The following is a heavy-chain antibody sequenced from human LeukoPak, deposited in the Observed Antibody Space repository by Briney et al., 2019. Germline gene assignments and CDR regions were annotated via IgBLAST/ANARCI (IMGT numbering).Heavy chain of an antibody. CDR3: ARDHKAYYYDSSGYYLDY. CDR1: GITVSSNY. J-gene: IGHJ4*02. D-gene: IGHD3-22*01. Sequence: GGSLRLSCAASGITVSSNYMSWVRQAPGKGLEWVSVIYSGGSTYYADSVKGRFTISRDNSKNTLYLQMNSLRAEDTAVYYCARDHKAYYYDSSGYYLDYWGQGTLVTVSS. CDR2: IYSGGST. V-gene: IGHV3-53*01.